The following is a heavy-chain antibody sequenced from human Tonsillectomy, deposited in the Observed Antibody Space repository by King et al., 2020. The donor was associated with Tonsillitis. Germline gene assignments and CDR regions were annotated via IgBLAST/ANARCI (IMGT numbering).Heavy chain of an antibody. CDR2: VWYDGSNK. CDR3: ARSYYVSSGYYLGDY. Sequence: QVQLVESGGGVVQPGRSLRLSCAASGFTFSSYGMHWVRQAPGKGLEWVAVVWYDGSNKYYADSVKGRFTISRDNSKNTLYLQMNSLRAEDTAVYYCARSYYVSSGYYLGDYWGQGTLVTVSS. J-gene: IGHJ4*02. CDR1: GFTFSSYG. D-gene: IGHD3-22*01. V-gene: IGHV3-33*08.